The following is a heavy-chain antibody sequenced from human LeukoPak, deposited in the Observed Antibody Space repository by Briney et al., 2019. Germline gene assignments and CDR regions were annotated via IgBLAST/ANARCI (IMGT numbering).Heavy chain of an antibody. D-gene: IGHD3-22*01. CDR3: ARSLHYYDSSGYYY. CDR1: GGSISSSSYY. Sequence: NSSETLSLTCTVSGGSISSSSYYWGWIRQPPGKGLEWIGSIYYSGSTYYNPSLKSRVTISVDTSKNQFSLKLSSVTAADTAVYYCARSLHYYDSSGYYYWGQGTLVTVSS. CDR2: IYYSGST. V-gene: IGHV4-39*07. J-gene: IGHJ4*02.